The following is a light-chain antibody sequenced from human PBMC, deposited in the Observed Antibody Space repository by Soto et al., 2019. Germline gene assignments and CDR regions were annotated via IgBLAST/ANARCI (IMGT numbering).Light chain of an antibody. J-gene: IGLJ1*01. CDR1: SSNIGAGYD. CDR2: SNN. V-gene: IGLV1-40*01. CDR3: QSFDSSLNYV. Sequence: QSVLTQPPSVSGAPGQRVTISCTGSSSNIGAGYDVHWYQQLPGTAPKVLIYSNNNRPSGVPDRFSGSKSGTSASLAITGLQAEDEADYYCQSFDSSLNYVFGTGNKLTVL.